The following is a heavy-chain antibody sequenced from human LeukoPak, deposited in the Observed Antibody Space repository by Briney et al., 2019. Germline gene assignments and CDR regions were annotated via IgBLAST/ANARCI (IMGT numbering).Heavy chain of an antibody. D-gene: IGHD2-21*02. CDR1: GGSTSSYY. CDR2: IYYSGST. J-gene: IGHJ4*02. CDR3: ARAYCGGDCYSPDFDY. Sequence: SETLSLTCTVSGGSTSSYYWSWIRQPPGKGLEWIGYIYYSGSTNYNPSLKSRVTISVDTSKNQFSLKLSSVTAADTAVYYCARAYCGGDCYSPDFDYWGQGTLVTVSS. V-gene: IGHV4-59*01.